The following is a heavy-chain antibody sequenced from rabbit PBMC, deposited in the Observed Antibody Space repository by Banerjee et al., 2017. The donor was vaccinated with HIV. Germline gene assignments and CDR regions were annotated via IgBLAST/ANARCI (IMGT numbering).Heavy chain of an antibody. J-gene: IGHJ4*01. CDR1: GFSFSNKAV. D-gene: IGHD6-1*01. CDR2: INAVTGKA. Sequence: QEQLVESGGGLVQPEGSLKLSCTASGFSFSNKAVMCWVRQAPGKGLEWIACINAVTGKAVYATWAKGRFTFSKTSSTTVTLQMTSLTAADTATYFCAREVLYAAYAGFGDATIYYFDLWGPGTLVTVS. CDR3: AREVLYAAYAGFGDATIYYFDL. V-gene: IGHV1S45*01.